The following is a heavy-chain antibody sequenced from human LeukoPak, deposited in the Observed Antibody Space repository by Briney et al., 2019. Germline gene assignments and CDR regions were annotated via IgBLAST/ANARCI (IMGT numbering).Heavy chain of an antibody. CDR3: ARHSLSFQEYDSSDTPNDY. J-gene: IGHJ4*02. CDR2: IYYSGST. Sequence: PSQTLSLTCAVSGGSISSGGYSWSWIRQPPGKGLEWIGYIYYSGSTYYNPSLKSRVTISVDTSKNQFSLKLSSVTAADTAVYYCARHSLSFQEYDSSDTPNDYWGQGTLVTVSS. CDR1: GGSISSGGYS. D-gene: IGHD3-22*01. V-gene: IGHV4-30-2*03.